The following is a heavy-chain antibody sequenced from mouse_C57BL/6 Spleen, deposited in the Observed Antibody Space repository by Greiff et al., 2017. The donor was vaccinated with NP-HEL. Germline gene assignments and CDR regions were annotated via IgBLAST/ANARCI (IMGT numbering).Heavy chain of an antibody. V-gene: IGHV1-69*01. Sequence: VQLQQPGAELVMPGASVKLSCKASGYTFTSYWMHWVKQRPGQGLEWIGEIDPSDSYTNYNQKFKGKSTLTVDKSSSTAYMQLSSLTSEDSAVYYCARGGIVTTYYFDDWGQGTTLTVSS. CDR1: GYTFTSYW. CDR2: IDPSDSYT. D-gene: IGHD2-5*01. CDR3: ARGGIVTTYYFDD. J-gene: IGHJ2*01.